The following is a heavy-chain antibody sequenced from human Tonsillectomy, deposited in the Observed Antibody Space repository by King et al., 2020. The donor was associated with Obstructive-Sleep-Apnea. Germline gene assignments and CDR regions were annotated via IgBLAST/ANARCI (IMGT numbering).Heavy chain of an antibody. CDR2: ISTYNVNT. V-gene: IGHV1-18*01. CDR3: ARDSPDYGDYDY. CDR1: VYMFISYG. D-gene: IGHD4-17*01. J-gene: IGHJ4*02. Sequence: QLVQSGPEGKKPGASVKVSCKASVYMFISYGISCVRQAPGQGLEWMGWISTYNVNTNYAQKHQGRVTMTTETTTSTAYMELRSLRSDDTAVYYCARDSPDYGDYDYWGQGTLVTVSS.